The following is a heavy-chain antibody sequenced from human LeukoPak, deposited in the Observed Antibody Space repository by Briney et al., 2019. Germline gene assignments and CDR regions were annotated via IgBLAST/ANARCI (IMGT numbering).Heavy chain of an antibody. CDR1: GFTFSSYG. J-gene: IGHJ4*01. CDR3: AKSSWEWPTGDYFVY. Sequence: GGSLILSCAASGFTFSSYGMHWVRQAPGKGLEWVAFIRYDGSNKYFADSVKGRFTISRDNSKNTLYLQMNSLRAEDTAVYYCAKSSWEWPTGDYFVYCGHGTLVTVSS. CDR2: IRYDGSNK. D-gene: IGHD3-3*01. V-gene: IGHV3-30*02.